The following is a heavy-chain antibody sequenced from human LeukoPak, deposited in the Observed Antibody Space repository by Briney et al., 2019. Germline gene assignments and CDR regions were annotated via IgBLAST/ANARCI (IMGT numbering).Heavy chain of an antibody. D-gene: IGHD4-23*01. CDR3: ARDLKGPVNDVFDM. Sequence: GESLRLSCAASGFTFKTYWMHWVHQAPGKGLVWVSHSNSDGSSTSYADSVRGRFTISRDNAKNTLYLQMNSLRAEDTAVYYCARDLKGPVNDVFDMWGQGTMVTVSS. CDR1: GFTFKTYW. CDR2: SNSDGSST. J-gene: IGHJ3*02. V-gene: IGHV3-74*01.